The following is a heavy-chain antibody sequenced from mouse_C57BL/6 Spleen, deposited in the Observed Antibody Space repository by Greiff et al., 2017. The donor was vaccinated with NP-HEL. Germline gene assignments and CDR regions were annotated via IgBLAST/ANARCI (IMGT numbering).Heavy chain of an antibody. V-gene: IGHV1-26*01. CDR2: INPNNGGT. CDR3: ARGGGKGPWFAY. CDR1: GYTFTDYY. J-gene: IGHJ3*01. Sequence: VQLQQSGPELVKPGASVKISCKASGYTFTDYYMNWVKQSHGKSLEWIGDINPNNGGTSYNQKFKGKATLTVDKSSSTAYMELRSLTSEDSAVYYCARGGGKGPWFAYWGQGTLVTVSA. D-gene: IGHD2-1*01.